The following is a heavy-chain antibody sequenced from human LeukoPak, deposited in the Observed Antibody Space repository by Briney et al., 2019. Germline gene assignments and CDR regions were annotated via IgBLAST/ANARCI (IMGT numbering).Heavy chain of an antibody. D-gene: IGHD3-3*01. CDR1: GFSLSTSGVG. Sequence: SGPTLVNPRQTCTLTCTFSGFSLSTSGVGVGWIRQPPGKALEWLALIYWDDDKRYSPSLKSRLTITKDTSKNQVVLTMTNMDPVDTATYYCALHSEVGVVNDYWGQGTLVTVSS. J-gene: IGHJ4*02. V-gene: IGHV2-5*02. CDR3: ALHSEVGVVNDY. CDR2: IYWDDDK.